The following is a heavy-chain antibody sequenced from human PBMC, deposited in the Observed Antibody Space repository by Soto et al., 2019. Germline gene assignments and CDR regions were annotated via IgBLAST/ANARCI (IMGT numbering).Heavy chain of an antibody. CDR3: ARDLYSSSSGSFDY. Sequence: QVQLVESGGGVVQPGRSLRLSCAASGFTFSIYAMHWVRQAPGEGLQWVTVTSYDGSNKYYADSVKGRFTISRDNSKNTLDLQMSSLRAEDTAVYYCARDLYSSSSGSFDYWGQGTLVTVSS. CDR1: GFTFSIYA. V-gene: IGHV3-30-3*01. J-gene: IGHJ4*02. D-gene: IGHD6-6*01. CDR2: TSYDGSNK.